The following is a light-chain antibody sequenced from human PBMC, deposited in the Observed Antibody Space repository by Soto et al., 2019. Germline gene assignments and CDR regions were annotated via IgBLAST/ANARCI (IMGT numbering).Light chain of an antibody. V-gene: IGLV2-8*01. CDR1: SSDIGAYDY. Sequence: QSALTQPASLSGSPGQSITISCTGTSSDIGAYDYVSWFQQHPGKAPKLMISEVSKRPSGVPDRFSGSKSGNTASLTVSGLQAEDEADYYCSSYAGSNNLGVFGGGTKLTVL. J-gene: IGLJ3*02. CDR2: EVS. CDR3: SSYAGSNNLGV.